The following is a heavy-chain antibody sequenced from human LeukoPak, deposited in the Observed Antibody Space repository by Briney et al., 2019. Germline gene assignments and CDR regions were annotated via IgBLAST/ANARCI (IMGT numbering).Heavy chain of an antibody. CDR1: GYTFTGYY. Sequence: ASVKVSCKASGYTFTGYYMHWVRQAPGQGLEWMGWINPNSGGTNYAQKFQGRVTMTRDTSISTAYMELRRLRSADTAVYYCARDLDILTGYFEFDPWGQGTLVTVPS. D-gene: IGHD3-9*01. CDR2: INPNSGGT. V-gene: IGHV1-2*02. CDR3: ARDLDILTGYFEFDP. J-gene: IGHJ5*02.